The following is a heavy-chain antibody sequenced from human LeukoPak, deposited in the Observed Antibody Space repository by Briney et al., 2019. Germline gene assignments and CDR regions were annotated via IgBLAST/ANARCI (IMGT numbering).Heavy chain of an antibody. CDR2: IKRDGSEK. CDR3: AREGLGLAAAGTDY. J-gene: IGHJ4*02. V-gene: IGHV3-7*01. Sequence: PGGSLRLSCAASKSTFSNYWMSWVRQTPGKGLEWVASIKRDGSEKYYVDSVKGRFTISRDNAKKSLYLQMNSLRAEDTAVYYCAREGLGLAAAGTDYWGQGTLVTVSS. D-gene: IGHD6-13*01. CDR1: KSTFSNYW.